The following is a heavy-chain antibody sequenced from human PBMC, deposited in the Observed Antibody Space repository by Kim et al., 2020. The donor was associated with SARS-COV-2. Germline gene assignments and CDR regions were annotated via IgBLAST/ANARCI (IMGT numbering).Heavy chain of an antibody. Sequence: SVKVSCKASGGTINNYAIGWVRQAPGQGLEWMGGIIPIFGSTDYAQKFQGRVTMTADEVSSTAYMELSSLRSEDTDVYYCARYPDYYDRSGYYYG. D-gene: IGHD3-22*01. CDR1: GGTINNYA. CDR3: ARYPDYYDRSGYYYG. CDR2: IIPIFGST. V-gene: IGHV1-69*13. J-gene: IGHJ6*01.